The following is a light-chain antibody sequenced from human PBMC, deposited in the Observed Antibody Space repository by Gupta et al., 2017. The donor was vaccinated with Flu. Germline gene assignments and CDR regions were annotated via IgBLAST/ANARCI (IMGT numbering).Light chain of an antibody. CDR1: QSISSY. CDR2: AAS. V-gene: IGKV1-39*01. CDR3: QQSYSSPYT. J-gene: IGKJ2*01. Sequence: GYRVTITCRASQSISSYLNWYQQRPGKAPKLLIYAASSLQSGVPSRFSGSGFGTDFALTISSLQPEDFATYYCQQSYSSPYTFGQGTKLEIK.